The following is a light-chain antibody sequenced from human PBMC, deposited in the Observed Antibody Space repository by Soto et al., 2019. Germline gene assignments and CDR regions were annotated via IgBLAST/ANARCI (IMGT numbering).Light chain of an antibody. CDR3: CSYAGSLWG. Sequence: QSALTQPASVSGSPGQSITISCTGTSSDVGSYNLVSWYQQHPGKAPKLMIYEGSKRPSGVSNRFSGSKSGNTASLTISGLQAGDEADYYCCSYAGSLWGFGGGTKLTVL. J-gene: IGLJ3*02. CDR1: SSDVGSYNL. V-gene: IGLV2-23*01. CDR2: EGS.